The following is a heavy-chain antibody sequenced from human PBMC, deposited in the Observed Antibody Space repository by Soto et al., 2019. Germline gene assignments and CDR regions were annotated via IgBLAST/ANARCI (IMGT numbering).Heavy chain of an antibody. Sequence: ASVKVSCKASGYTFTSYAMHWVRQAPGQRLEWMGWINADNGNTKYAQKFQGRVTMTTDTSTSTAYMELRSLRSDDTAVYYCARAVVVVVAATDYYYYYMDVWGKGTTVTVSS. CDR3: ARAVVVVVAATDYYYYYMDV. CDR2: INADNGNT. CDR1: GYTFTSYA. J-gene: IGHJ6*03. V-gene: IGHV1-3*01. D-gene: IGHD2-15*01.